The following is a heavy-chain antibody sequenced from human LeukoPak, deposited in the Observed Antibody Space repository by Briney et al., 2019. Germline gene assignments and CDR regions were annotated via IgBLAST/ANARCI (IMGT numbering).Heavy chain of an antibody. J-gene: IGHJ4*02. Sequence: PSETLSLTCTVSGDSISSYYWSWIRQPPGKGLEWIGSISYSATTNYNPSLKSRVTISVDTSKNQFSLKLSSVTAADTAVYYCARDKQPGDYWGQGTLVTVSS. V-gene: IGHV4-59*12. CDR1: GDSISSYY. D-gene: IGHD5-18*01. CDR2: ISYSATT. CDR3: ARDKQPGDY.